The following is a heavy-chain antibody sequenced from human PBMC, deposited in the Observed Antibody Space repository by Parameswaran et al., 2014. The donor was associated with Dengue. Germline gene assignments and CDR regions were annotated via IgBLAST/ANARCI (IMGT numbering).Heavy chain of an antibody. D-gene: IGHD3-3*01. V-gene: IGHV7-4-1*01. CDR2: MNTNTGSP. Sequence: WVRQAPGQGLQWMGWMNTNTGSPTYAQGLTGRFVFSLDTSVSTAYLQISSLRAEDTGVYYCARHTEENAIFGVVLTRQNGMDVWGQGTTVTVSS. J-gene: IGHJ6*02. CDR3: ARHTEENAIFGVVLTRQNGMDV.